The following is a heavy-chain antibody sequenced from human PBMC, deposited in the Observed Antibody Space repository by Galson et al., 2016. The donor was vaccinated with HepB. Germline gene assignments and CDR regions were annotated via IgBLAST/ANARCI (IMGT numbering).Heavy chain of an antibody. D-gene: IGHD6-19*01. CDR2: ISGSASRT. CDR3: AKDQRYMESSGWYDFDF. V-gene: IGHV3-23*01. J-gene: IGHJ4*02. Sequence: SLRLSCAASGFTFSSFAMSWVRQVPGKGLEWVAAISGSASRTYSAGSVKGRFTISRDNSKNTLYLLMNSLRAEDTAIYYCAKDQRYMESSGWYDFDFWGQGTLVIVAS. CDR1: GFTFSSFA.